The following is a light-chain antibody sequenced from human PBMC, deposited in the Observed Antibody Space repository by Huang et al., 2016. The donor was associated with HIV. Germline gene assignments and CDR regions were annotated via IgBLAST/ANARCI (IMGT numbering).Light chain of an antibody. Sequence: DIQMTQSPSSLSAFVGDRVTITCQASQDISNYLNWYQQTPGKAPELLIYDASNLETVVPSRFSGSKSRTDFTFTISSLQPEDIATYYCQQYHRFGGGTKVEIK. CDR1: QDISNY. J-gene: IGKJ4*01. CDR3: QQYHR. CDR2: DAS. V-gene: IGKV1-33*01.